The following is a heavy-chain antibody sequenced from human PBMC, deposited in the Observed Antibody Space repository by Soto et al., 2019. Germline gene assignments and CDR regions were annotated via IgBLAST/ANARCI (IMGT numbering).Heavy chain of an antibody. CDR3: AHSRIRRRGTREGYYFDY. CDR1: GFSLSTSGVG. D-gene: IGHD2-15*01. J-gene: IGHJ4*02. V-gene: IGHV2-5*01. Sequence: QITLKESGPTLVKPTQTLTLTCTFSGFSLSTSGVGVGWIRQPPGKALEWLALIYWNDDKRYSPSLKSRLTITKDTSKNQVVLTMTNMDPVDTATYYCAHSRIRRRGTREGYYFDYWGQGTLVTVSS. CDR2: IYWNDDK.